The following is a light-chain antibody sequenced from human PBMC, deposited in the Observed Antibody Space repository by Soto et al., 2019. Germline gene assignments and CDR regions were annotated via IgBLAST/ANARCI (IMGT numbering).Light chain of an antibody. CDR2: DAS. Sequence: IQMTQSPSTLSASVGDRVTITCRASQSITNWLAWYQQKPGKAPKLLIYDASSLAGGVPSRISGSGFGTQFTLPISSLQPDDFATYCCQQYNSYPYTFCQGTKLAIK. V-gene: IGKV1-5*01. CDR3: QQYNSYPYT. CDR1: QSITNW. J-gene: IGKJ2*01.